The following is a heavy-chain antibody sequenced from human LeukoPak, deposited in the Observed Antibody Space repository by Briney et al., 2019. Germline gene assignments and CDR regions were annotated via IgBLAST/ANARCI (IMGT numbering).Heavy chain of an antibody. CDR3: AKADRGVYCSSTSCYGDY. J-gene: IGHJ4*02. CDR1: GFTFSSYW. D-gene: IGHD2-2*01. V-gene: IGHV3-74*01. CDR2: INTDGSST. Sequence: GGSLRLSCAASGFTFSSYWMHWVRQAPGKGLVWVSRINTDGSSTSYADSVKGRFTISRDNAKNTLYLQMNSLRAEDTAVYYCAKADRGVYCSSTSCYGDYWGQGTLVTVSS.